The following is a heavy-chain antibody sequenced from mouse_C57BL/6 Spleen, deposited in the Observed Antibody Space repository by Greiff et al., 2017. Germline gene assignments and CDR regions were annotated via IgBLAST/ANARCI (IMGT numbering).Heavy chain of an antibody. V-gene: IGHV2-4*01. D-gene: IGHD1-1*01. CDR1: GFSLTSYG. Sequence: QVQLKQSGPGLVQPSQSLSITCTVSGFSLTSYGVHWVRQPPGKGLEWLGVIWSGGSTDYNAAFISRLSISKDNSKSQVFFKMNSLQADDTAIYYCATLTTVVPFDYWGQGTTLTVSS. J-gene: IGHJ2*01. CDR2: IWSGGST. CDR3: ATLTTVVPFDY.